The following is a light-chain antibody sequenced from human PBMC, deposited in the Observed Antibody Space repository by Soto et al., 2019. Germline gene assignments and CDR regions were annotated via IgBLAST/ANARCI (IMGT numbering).Light chain of an antibody. CDR2: DAS. J-gene: IGKJ1*01. CDR1: QSVSSY. Sequence: EIVFTPSPSTLSLSPGERASPSCRASQSVSSYLAWYQQKPGQAPRLLIYDASNRATGIPDRFSGSGSGTDFTLTISRLEPEDFAVYYCQQYGSSGTFGQGTKVDIK. V-gene: IGKV3-20*01. CDR3: QQYGSSGT.